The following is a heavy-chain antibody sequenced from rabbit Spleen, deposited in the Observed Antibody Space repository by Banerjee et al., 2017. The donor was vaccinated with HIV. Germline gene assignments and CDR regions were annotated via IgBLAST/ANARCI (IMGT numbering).Heavy chain of an antibody. CDR2: IYTDNSKT. CDR1: GFSFSRGYD. V-gene: IGHV1S40*01. Sequence: LVESGGGLVKPGASLTLTCKASGFSFSRGYDMCWVRQAPGKGLEWIACIYTDNSKTYYANWAKGRVTVSKTSSPSVTLQMTSLTVADTATYFCARDVGSGPYIDGYFTLWGPGTIVTVS. CDR3: ARDVGSGPYIDGYFTL. J-gene: IGHJ4*01. D-gene: IGHD1-1*01.